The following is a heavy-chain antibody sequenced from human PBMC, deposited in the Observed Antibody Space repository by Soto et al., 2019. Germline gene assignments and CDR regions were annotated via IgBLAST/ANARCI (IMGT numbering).Heavy chain of an antibody. V-gene: IGHV4-59*07. J-gene: IGHJ6*02. CDR3: ARGRLLHYQYGLDV. CDR2: IYYGGST. Sequence: QVQLQESGPALVRPSDSLSLMCSVSGVPITTFYWSWIRQAPGKGLEYIGYIYYGGSTHYNPALKSRATISVDTAKNEFSLKLRSVTAADTAAYYCARGRLLHYQYGLDVWGQGTTVIV. CDR1: GVPITTFY. D-gene: IGHD3-22*01.